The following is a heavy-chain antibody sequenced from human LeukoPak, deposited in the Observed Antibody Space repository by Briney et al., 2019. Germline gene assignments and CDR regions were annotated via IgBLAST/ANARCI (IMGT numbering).Heavy chain of an antibody. CDR3: SHRHNLGVTGPVVTFDS. Sequence: SGPTLVNPTQTLTLTCTFSGFSLSTGGMGVGWIRQPPGKALEWLAFIFWDDNEHYSLSLKNRLTITKDTSKNQVILTMTNMDPVDTATYYCSHRHNLGVTGPVVTFDSWGQGTLVTVSS. D-gene: IGHD2-21*02. V-gene: IGHV2-5*02. J-gene: IGHJ5*01. CDR2: IFWDDNE. CDR1: GFSLSTGGMG.